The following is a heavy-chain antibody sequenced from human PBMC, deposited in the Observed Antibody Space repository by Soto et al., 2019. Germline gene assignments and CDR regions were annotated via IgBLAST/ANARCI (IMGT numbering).Heavy chain of an antibody. D-gene: IGHD3-3*01. CDR2: ISSSGSTV. Sequence: GGSLRLSCPDSGFTFSSSEMNWVRQAPGKGLEWVSYISSSGSTVYYADSVKGRFAISRDNAKNSLFLQMNSLRAEDTAVYYCARDRFTIFVVPPYGIDVWSQGTTVTVSS. CDR1: GFTFSSSE. J-gene: IGHJ6*02. V-gene: IGHV3-48*03. CDR3: ARDRFTIFVVPPYGIDV.